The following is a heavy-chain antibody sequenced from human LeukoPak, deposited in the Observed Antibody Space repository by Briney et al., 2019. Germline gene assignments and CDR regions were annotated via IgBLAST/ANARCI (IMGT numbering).Heavy chain of an antibody. CDR1: GFTFSSYG. CDR2: ISYDGSNK. D-gene: IGHD3-22*01. CDR3: AKDSDGYYYDSSGYYSALDY. Sequence: PGGSLRLSCAASGFTFSSYGMHWVRQAPGKGLEWVAVISYDGSNKYYADSVKGRFTISRDNSKNTLYLQMNSLRAEDTAVYYCAKDSDGYYYDSSGYYSALDYWGQGTLVTVSS. V-gene: IGHV3-30*18. J-gene: IGHJ4*02.